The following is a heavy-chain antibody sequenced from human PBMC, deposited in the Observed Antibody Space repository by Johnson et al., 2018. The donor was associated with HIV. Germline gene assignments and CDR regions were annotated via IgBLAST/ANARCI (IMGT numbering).Heavy chain of an antibody. CDR3: ARARGAPWDAFDI. D-gene: IGHD3-10*01. Sequence: VLLLESGGGVVQPGRSLRLSCVASGFTFSTYGMHWVRQAPGKGLEWVAVTWYDGSNQYYADSVKGRFTISRDNSKHTLYVQMNSLRAEDPAVYSCARARGAPWDAFDIWGQGTMVTVSS. CDR1: GFTFSTYG. V-gene: IGHV3-33*01. J-gene: IGHJ3*02. CDR2: TWYDGSNQ.